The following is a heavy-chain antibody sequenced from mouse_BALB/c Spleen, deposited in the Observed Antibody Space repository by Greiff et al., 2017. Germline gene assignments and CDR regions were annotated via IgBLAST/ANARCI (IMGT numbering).Heavy chain of an antibody. CDR2: IYPGDGDT. D-gene: IGHD2-1*01. CDR3: ARGDGNYSWFAY. J-gene: IGHJ3*01. V-gene: IGHV1-80*01. CDR1: GYAFSSYW. Sequence: QVQLQQSGAELVRPGSSVKISCKASGYAFSSYWMNWVKQRPGQGLEWIGQIYPGDGDTNYNGKFKGKATLTADKSSSTAYMQLSSLTSVDSAVYFCARGDGNYSWFAYWGQGTLVTVSA.